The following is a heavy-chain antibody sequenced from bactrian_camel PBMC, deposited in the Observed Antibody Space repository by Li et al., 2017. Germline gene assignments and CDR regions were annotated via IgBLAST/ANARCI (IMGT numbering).Heavy chain of an antibody. CDR1: GFAFSDYV. Sequence: VQLVESGGGLVQPGGSLRLSCVVSGFAFSDYVMSWVRQAPGKGLEWISSISRGSGAPTYYADSVRGRFTISRDNAKNTVHLQMNSLTPEDTAVYYCVRDGVDFRVVVTGTTFGYWGQGTQVTVS. CDR3: VRDGVDFRVVVTGTTFGY. V-gene: IGHV3S40*01. J-gene: IGHJ6*01. D-gene: IGHD2*01. CDR2: ISRGSGAPT.